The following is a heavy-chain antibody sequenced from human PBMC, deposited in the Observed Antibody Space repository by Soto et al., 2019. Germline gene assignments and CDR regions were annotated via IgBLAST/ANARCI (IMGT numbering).Heavy chain of an antibody. CDR3: AQTKYSKSSFDY. D-gene: IGHD5-12*01. J-gene: IGHJ4*02. V-gene: IGHV2-5*01. Sequence: ESAPTLVNPTQTVTLTCTFSGFSLSTRAVGGCWIRPPPGEALEWPADRWWRDDKHYSPSLKSRLTISKDTXKDQVVXXMTNMDPVDTATYYCAQTKYSKSSFDYWGQGTMVTVS. CDR1: GFSLSTRAVG. CDR2: RWWRDDK.